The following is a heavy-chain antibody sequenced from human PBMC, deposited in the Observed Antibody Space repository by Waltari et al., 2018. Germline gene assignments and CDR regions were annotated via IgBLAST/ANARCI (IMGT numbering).Heavy chain of an antibody. V-gene: IGHV3-23*01. D-gene: IGHD6-13*01. J-gene: IGHJ4*02. CDR2: ISGSGGST. CDR1: GFTFSSYA. CDR3: AIPYSSSWYEEFDY. Sequence: EVQLLESGGGLVQPGGSLRLSCAASGFTFSSYAMSWVRQAPGKGLEWVSAISGSGGSTYYADSVRGRFTISRDNSKNTLYLQMNSLRAEDTAVYYCAIPYSSSWYEEFDYWGQGTLVTVSS.